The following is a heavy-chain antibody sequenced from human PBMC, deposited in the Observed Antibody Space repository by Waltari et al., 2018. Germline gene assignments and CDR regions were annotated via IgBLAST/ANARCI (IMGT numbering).Heavy chain of an antibody. D-gene: IGHD3-22*01. CDR2: ISSSSSTI. CDR1: GFTFSSYS. CDR3: ARVSPVVVITTEGPFDY. J-gene: IGHJ4*02. V-gene: IGHV3-48*01. Sequence: EVQLVESGGGLVQPGGSLRLSCAASGFTFSSYSMNWVRQAPGKGLEWVSYISSSSSTIYYADSVKGRFTISRDNAKNSLYLQMNSLRAEDTAVYYCARVSPVVVITTEGPFDYWGQGTLVTVSS.